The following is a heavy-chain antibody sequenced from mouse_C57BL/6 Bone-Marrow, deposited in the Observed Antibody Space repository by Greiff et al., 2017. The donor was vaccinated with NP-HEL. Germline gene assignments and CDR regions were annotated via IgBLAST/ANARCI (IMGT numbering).Heavy chain of an antibody. CDR1: GFTFSSYA. Sequence: EVQVVESGGGLVKPGGSLKLSCAASGFTFSSYAMSWVRQTPEKRLEWVATISDGGSYTYYPDNVKGRFTISRDNAKNNLYLQMSHLKSEDTAMYYCARDHYGSSYYAMDYWGQGTSVTVSS. CDR2: ISDGGSYT. D-gene: IGHD1-1*01. CDR3: ARDHYGSSYYAMDY. V-gene: IGHV5-4*01. J-gene: IGHJ4*01.